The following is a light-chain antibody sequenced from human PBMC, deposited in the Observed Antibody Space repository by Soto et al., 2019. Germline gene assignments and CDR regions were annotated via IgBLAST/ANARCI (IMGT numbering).Light chain of an antibody. V-gene: IGKV3-11*01. J-gene: IGKJ2*01. CDR2: ATT. CDR1: QSVSSY. CDR3: QQRTHWPPYT. Sequence: IVLTQSPATLSLSPGERATLSCRASQSVSSYLAWYQQKTGQGPRLLIFATTTRATGIPARFSGSGSGTDFTLTLSSLEPEDFAVYYCQQRTHWPPYTFGQGNRLEIK.